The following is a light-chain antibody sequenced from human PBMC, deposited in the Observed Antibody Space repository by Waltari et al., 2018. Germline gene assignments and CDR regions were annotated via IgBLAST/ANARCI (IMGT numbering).Light chain of an antibody. CDR3: QSYQV. CDR2: EDD. Sequence: FMLTQPHSVSESPGQTVTISCTRSTGTLASNYVQWYQLRPGSAPTTIIFEDDQRPSGVPGRFSGFIDSSSNSASLTISGLKTEDEADYYCQSYQVFGGGTKLTVL. J-gene: IGLJ3*02. CDR1: TGTLASNY. V-gene: IGLV6-57*03.